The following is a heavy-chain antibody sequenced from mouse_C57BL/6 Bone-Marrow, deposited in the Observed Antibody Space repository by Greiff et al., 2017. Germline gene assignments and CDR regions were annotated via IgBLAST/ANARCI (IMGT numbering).Heavy chain of an antibody. CDR3: AAYYGSRGYAMDY. CDR1: GYSFTDYN. Sequence: EVQLQQSGPELVKPGASVKISCKASGYSFTDYNMNWVKQSNGKSLEWIGVINPNYGTTSYNQKFKGKATLTVDQSSSTAYMQLNSLTSEDYAVYYCAAYYGSRGYAMDYWGQGTSVTVSS. CDR2: INPNYGTT. D-gene: IGHD1-1*01. J-gene: IGHJ4*01. V-gene: IGHV1-39*01.